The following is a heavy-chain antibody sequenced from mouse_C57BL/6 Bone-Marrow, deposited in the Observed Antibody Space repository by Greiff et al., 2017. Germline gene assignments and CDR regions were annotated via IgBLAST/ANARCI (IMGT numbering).Heavy chain of an antibody. J-gene: IGHJ4*01. Sequence: QVQLQQPGAELVKPGASMKLSCKASGYTFTSYCMPWVKQRSGQGLEWIGMIHPNSGSTTYNEKFKRKATLTVDKSSSTAYMQLSSLTSEDSAVYYGAREDDYGSSYDYAMDYWGQGTSVTVSS. V-gene: IGHV1-64*01. CDR2: IHPNSGST. CDR1: GYTFTSYC. CDR3: AREDDYGSSYDYAMDY. D-gene: IGHD1-1*01.